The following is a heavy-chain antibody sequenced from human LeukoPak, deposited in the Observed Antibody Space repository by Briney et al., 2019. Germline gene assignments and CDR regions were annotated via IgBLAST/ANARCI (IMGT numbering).Heavy chain of an antibody. CDR2: ISVGGGST. Sequence: GGSLRLSCAASGFTFSSYAMSWVRQAPGKGLEWVSVISVGGGSTYYADSVKGRFTISRDNSKNTLYLQMNSLRVEDTAVYYCAKGGGATVPFDNWGQGTLVTVSS. CDR1: GFTFSSYA. J-gene: IGHJ4*02. D-gene: IGHD4-11*01. V-gene: IGHV3-23*01. CDR3: AKGGGATVPFDN.